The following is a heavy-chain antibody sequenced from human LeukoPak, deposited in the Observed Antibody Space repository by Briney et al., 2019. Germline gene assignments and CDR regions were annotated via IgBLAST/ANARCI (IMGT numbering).Heavy chain of an antibody. Sequence: GASVKVSCKASGGTFSSYAISWVRQAPGQGLEWMGGIIPIFGTANYAQKFQGRVTITADKSTSTAYMELSSLGSEDTAVYYCARGRYGDLMTGFDYWGQGTLVTVSS. D-gene: IGHD4-17*01. J-gene: IGHJ4*02. CDR3: ARGRYGDLMTGFDY. CDR1: GGTFSSYA. CDR2: IIPIFGTA. V-gene: IGHV1-69*06.